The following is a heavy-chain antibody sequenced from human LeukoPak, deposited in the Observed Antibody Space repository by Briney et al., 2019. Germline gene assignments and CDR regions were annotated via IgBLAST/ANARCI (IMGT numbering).Heavy chain of an antibody. CDR3: ARHAYYRDTSSPMGWFAP. J-gene: IGHJ5*02. CDR1: GGSISGYY. V-gene: IGHV4-34*01. D-gene: IGHD3-16*02. Sequence: SETLSLTCAVYGGSISGYYWSCIRQPPGKGLEWIGEINHSGGTNYNPSLRSRVTISVDTSKTPFSRKLSSVTAADTALYYCARHAYYRDTSSPMGWFAPRGRGTLVTVSS. CDR2: INHSGGT.